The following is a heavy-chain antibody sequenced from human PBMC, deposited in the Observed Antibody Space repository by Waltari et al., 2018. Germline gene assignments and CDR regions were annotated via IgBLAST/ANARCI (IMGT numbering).Heavy chain of an antibody. Sequence: EVQMVESGGGAMKPGDSLRPSGLASVFRFTTAWLTWVRQAPGKGLEWVGGITSKSDGATTDYAAPVKGRFSISREDSQNMVFLQMNSLRTEDTAVYFCTTLDAPWGGWGHGTLVTVSS. CDR3: TTLDAPWGG. D-gene: IGHD7-27*01. V-gene: IGHV3-15*01. CDR2: ITSKSDGATT. J-gene: IGHJ4*01. CDR1: VFRFTTAW.